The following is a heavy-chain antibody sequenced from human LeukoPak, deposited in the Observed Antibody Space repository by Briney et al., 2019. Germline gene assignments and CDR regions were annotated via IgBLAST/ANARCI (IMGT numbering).Heavy chain of an antibody. J-gene: IGHJ4*02. CDR2: IYTSGNT. CDR1: GGSISSGSYY. CDR3: ARELAY. V-gene: IGHV4-61*02. Sequence: SETLSLTCTVSGGSISSGSYYWSWMRQPAGKGLEWIGRIYTSGNTEYNAALRGRVTISLDTSKNQFSLNLISVTATDAAVYYCARELAYWGPGILVTVSS.